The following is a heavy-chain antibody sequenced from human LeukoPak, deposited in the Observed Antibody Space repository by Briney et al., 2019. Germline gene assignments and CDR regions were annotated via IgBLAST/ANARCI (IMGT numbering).Heavy chain of an antibody. CDR1: GFTFTSSA. J-gene: IGHJ3*02. CDR2: IVVGSGNT. V-gene: IGHV1-58*01. Sequence: VKVSCKASGFTFTSSAVQWVRQARGQRLEWIGWIVVGSGNTNYAQKFQERVTITRDMSTSTAYMELSSLRSEDTAVYYCAAAPDSLTADAFDIWGQGTMVTVSS. D-gene: IGHD2-15*01. CDR3: AAAPDSLTADAFDI.